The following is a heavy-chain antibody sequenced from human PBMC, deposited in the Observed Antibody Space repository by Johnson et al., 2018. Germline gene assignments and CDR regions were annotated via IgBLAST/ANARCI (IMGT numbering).Heavy chain of an antibody. CDR1: GGTFTNDA. V-gene: IGHV1-69*01. J-gene: IGHJ6*02. CDR3: ARDGVSTVTTPYYYYGMDV. Sequence: VQLVESGAEVKKPGSSVKVSCRASGGTFTNDAISWVRQAPGQGLEWMGGIIPIFGTANYAQKFQGRVTITADESTSTAYMELSSRRSEDTAVYYWARDGVSTVTTPYYYYGMDVWGQVTTVTVSS. CDR2: IIPIFGTA. D-gene: IGHD4-17*01.